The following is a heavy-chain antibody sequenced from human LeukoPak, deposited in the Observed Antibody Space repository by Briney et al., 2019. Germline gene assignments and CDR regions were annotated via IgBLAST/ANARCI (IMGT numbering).Heavy chain of an antibody. D-gene: IGHD6-6*01. V-gene: IGHV4-39*01. J-gene: IGHJ3*02. CDR2: IYHSGST. CDR1: GGSISSSNYY. CDR3: ASPSIGAFDI. Sequence: SETLSLTCTVSGGSISSSNYYWGWIRQPPGKGLEWIGSIYHSGSTYYNSPLNSRVTISVDTSKYQFSLKLSSVTAADTAVYYCASPSIGAFDIWGQGTMVTVSS.